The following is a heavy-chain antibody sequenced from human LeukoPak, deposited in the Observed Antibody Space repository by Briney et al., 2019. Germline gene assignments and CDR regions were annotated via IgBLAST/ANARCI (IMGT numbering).Heavy chain of an antibody. CDR3: AKSRNPTVTRLGYYYGMDV. CDR2: ISYDGSNK. V-gene: IGHV3-30*18. J-gene: IGHJ6*04. D-gene: IGHD4-17*01. CDR1: GFTFSSYG. Sequence: PGRSLRLSCAASGFTFSSYGMHWVRQAPGKGLEWVAVISYDGSNKYYADSVKGRFTISRDNSKNTLYLQMNSLRAEDTAVYYCAKSRNPTVTRLGYYYGMDVWGKGTTVTVSS.